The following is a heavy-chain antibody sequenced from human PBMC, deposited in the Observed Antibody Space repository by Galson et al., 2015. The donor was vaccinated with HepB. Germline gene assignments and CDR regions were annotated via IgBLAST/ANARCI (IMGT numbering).Heavy chain of an antibody. CDR3: TRGMVQGGNGEFGS. CDR2: MNPNSGNT. D-gene: IGHD3-10*01. Sequence: SVKVSCKASGYTFTSYDINWVRQATGQGLEWMGWMNPNSGNTGYAQKFQGRVTMTRNTSISTAYMELSSLRSEDTAVYYCTRGMVQGGNGEFGSWGQGTLVTVSS. V-gene: IGHV1-8*01. CDR1: GYTFTSYD. J-gene: IGHJ4*02.